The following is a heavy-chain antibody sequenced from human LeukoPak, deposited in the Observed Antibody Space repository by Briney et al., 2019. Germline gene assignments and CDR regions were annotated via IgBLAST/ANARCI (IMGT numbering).Heavy chain of an antibody. D-gene: IGHD3-3*01. CDR2: INHSGST. CDR3: ARTTYYDFWSGYSYYMDV. V-gene: IGHV4-34*01. CDR1: GGSFSGYY. Sequence: SETLSLTCAVYGGSFSGYYWSWIRQPPGKGLEWIGEINHSGSTNYNPSLKSRVTISVDTSKNQFSLKLSSVTAADTAVYYCARTTYYDFWSGYSYYMDVWGKGTTVTVSS. J-gene: IGHJ6*03.